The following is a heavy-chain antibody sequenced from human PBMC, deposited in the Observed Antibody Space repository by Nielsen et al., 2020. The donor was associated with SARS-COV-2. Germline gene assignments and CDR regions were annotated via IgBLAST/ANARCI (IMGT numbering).Heavy chain of an antibody. CDR3: AILMYY. CDR2: INSDGSST. J-gene: IGHJ4*02. V-gene: IGHV3-74*01. Sequence: GGSLRLSCAASGFTFSSYWMHWVRQAPGKGLGWVSRINSDGSSTSYADSVKGRFTISRDNAKNTLYLQMNSLRAEDTAVYYCAILMYYWGQGTLVTVSS. CDR1: GFTFSSYW.